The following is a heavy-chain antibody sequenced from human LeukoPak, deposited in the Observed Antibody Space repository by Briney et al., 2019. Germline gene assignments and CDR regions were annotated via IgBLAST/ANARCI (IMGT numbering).Heavy chain of an antibody. Sequence: CXASGYTFTSYGISWVRQAPGQGLEWMGWISAYDGNTNYAQKLQGRVTMTTDTSTSTAYMELRSLRSDDTAVYYCARGPGDSSGYYYYYYMDVWGKGTTVTVSS. CDR2: ISAYDGNT. D-gene: IGHD3-22*01. V-gene: IGHV1-18*01. CDR3: ARGPGDSSGYYYYYYMDV. J-gene: IGHJ6*03. CDR1: GYTFTSYG.